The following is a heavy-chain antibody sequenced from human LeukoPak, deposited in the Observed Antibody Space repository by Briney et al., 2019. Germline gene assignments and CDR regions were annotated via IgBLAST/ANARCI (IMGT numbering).Heavy chain of an antibody. CDR2: IIPIFGTA. Sequence: ASVKVSCKASGGTFISYAISWVRQAPGQGLEWMGGIIPIFGTANYAQKFQGRVTITADESTSIAYMELSSLRSEDTAVYYCARDSHKCSGGSCYHMHKVVSYYYCMDVWGQGTTVTVSS. J-gene: IGHJ6*02. CDR1: GGTFISYA. V-gene: IGHV1-69*13. CDR3: ARDSHKCSGGSCYHMHKVVSYYYCMDV. D-gene: IGHD2-15*01.